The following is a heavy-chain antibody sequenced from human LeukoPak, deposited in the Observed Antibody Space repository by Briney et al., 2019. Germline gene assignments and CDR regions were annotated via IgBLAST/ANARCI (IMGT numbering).Heavy chain of an antibody. CDR3: VSPSRPGTTLYFDW. CDR2: ISSSSSYI. CDR1: GFTFSSYA. J-gene: IGHJ4*02. Sequence: GGSLRLSCAASGFTFSSYAMSWVRQAPGKGLEWVSSISSSSSYIYYADSVKGRFTISRDNAKNSLYLQMNSLRAEDTAVYYCVSPSRPGTTLYFDWWGQGTLVTVSA. V-gene: IGHV3-21*01. D-gene: IGHD1-1*01.